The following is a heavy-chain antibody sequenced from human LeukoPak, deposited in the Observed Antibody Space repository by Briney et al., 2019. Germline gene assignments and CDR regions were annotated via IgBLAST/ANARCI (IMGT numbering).Heavy chain of an antibody. CDR3: AREGGPYRPLDY. V-gene: IGHV4-59*01. Sequence: SETLSLTYTVSGGSISIYYWSWIRQPPGKGLEWIGYIYYSGSTNHNPALKSRVTISVDTSKNQFSLKLSSVTAADTAVYYCAREGGPYRPLDYSGQGTLVTVSS. J-gene: IGHJ4*02. CDR1: GGSISIYY. CDR2: IYYSGST.